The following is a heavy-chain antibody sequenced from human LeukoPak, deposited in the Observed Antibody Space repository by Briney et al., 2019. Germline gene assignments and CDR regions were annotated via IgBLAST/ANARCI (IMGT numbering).Heavy chain of an antibody. CDR1: GFTFSSYG. V-gene: IGHV3-30*03. CDR3: ASRLVTATSFDY. CDR2: ISYDGSNK. J-gene: IGHJ4*02. D-gene: IGHD2-21*02. Sequence: PGGSLRLSCAASGFTFSSYGMHWVRQAPGKGLEWVAVISYDGSNKYYADSVKGRFTISRDNAKNSLYLQMNSLRAEDTAVYYCASRLVTATSFDYWGQGTLVTVSS.